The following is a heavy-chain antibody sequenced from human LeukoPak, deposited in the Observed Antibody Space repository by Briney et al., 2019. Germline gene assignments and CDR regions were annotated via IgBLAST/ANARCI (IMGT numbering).Heavy chain of an antibody. CDR1: GFTFSGYG. Sequence: GGSLRLSCAASGFTFSGYGMHWVRQAPGKGLEWVTLISYDGSNKYYVDSMKGRFTISRDNSKNTLYLQMSSLRAEDTAVYYCAKDRIAASGLSYYFDYWGQGTLVTVSS. CDR2: ISYDGSNK. CDR3: AKDRIAASGLSYYFDY. D-gene: IGHD6-13*01. V-gene: IGHV3-30*18. J-gene: IGHJ4*02.